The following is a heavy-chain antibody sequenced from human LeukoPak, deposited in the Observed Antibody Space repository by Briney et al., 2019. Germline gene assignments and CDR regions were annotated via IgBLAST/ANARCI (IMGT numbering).Heavy chain of an antibody. CDR3: ARDAHSSGWFFYYGMDV. CDR1: GGSISSGGYY. CDR2: IYYSGST. D-gene: IGHD6-19*01. V-gene: IGHV4-31*03. J-gene: IGHJ6*02. Sequence: PSETLSLTCTVSGGSISSGGYYWSWIRQHPGKGLEWIGYIYYSGSTYYNPSLKSRVTISVDTSKNQFSLKLSSVTAADTAVYYCARDAHSSGWFFYYGMDVWGQGTTVTVSS.